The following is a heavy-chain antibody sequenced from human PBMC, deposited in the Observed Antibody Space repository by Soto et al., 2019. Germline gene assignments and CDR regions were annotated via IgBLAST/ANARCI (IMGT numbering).Heavy chain of an antibody. D-gene: IGHD3-10*02. V-gene: IGHV3-11*06. CDR1: GFTFSDHY. Sequence: GCSLRLSXAASGFTFSDHYMTWIRKAPGKGLEWIGYSSNSGSLTRYADSVKGRFSISRDNAKNALYLQINSLRGDDTATYYCVRSGDKYYLLDYWGQGTPVTVSS. J-gene: IGHJ4*02. CDR3: VRSGDKYYLLDY. CDR2: SSNSGSLT.